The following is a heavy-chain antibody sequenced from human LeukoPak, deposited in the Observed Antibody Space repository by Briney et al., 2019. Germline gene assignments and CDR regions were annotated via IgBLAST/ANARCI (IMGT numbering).Heavy chain of an antibody. Sequence: QPGGSLRLSCAASGFPFEGYATFQDYAMHWVRQAPGKGLEWVSGISWNSGRIGYADSVKGRFTISRDNAKKSLYLQMNSLRAEDTALYYCVKDLDSGSYGYYNGMDVWGQGTTVTVS. V-gene: IGHV3-9*01. CDR2: ISWNSGRI. CDR1: GFPFEGYA. CDR3: VKDLDSGSYGYYNGMDV. D-gene: IGHD1-26*01. J-gene: IGHJ6*02.